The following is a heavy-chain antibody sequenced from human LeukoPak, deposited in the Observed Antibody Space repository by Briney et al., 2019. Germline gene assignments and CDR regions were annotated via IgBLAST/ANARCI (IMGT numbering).Heavy chain of an antibody. CDR3: ARVEYSYGLYFQH. V-gene: IGHV4-59*12. D-gene: IGHD5-18*01. CDR1: GGSISSYY. CDR2: IYYSGST. J-gene: IGHJ1*01. Sequence: SETLSLTCTVSGGSISSYYWSWIRQPPGKGLEWIGYIYYSGSTNYNPSLKSRVTISVDTSKNQFSLKLSSVTAADTAVYYCARVEYSYGLYFQHWGQGTLVTVSS.